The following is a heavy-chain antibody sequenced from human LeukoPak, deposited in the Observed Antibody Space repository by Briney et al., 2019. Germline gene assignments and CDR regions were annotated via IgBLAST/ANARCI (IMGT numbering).Heavy chain of an antibody. CDR1: GFTFSSYG. Sequence: GGSLRLSCAASGFTFSSYGMHWVRQAPGKGLEWVAVIWYDGSNKYYADSVKGRFTISRDNSKNTLYLQMNSLRAEDTAVYYCARDRDGMTTVTSGFDYWGQGTLVTVSS. CDR2: IWYDGSNK. CDR3: ARDRDGMTTVTSGFDY. D-gene: IGHD4-17*01. J-gene: IGHJ4*02. V-gene: IGHV3-33*01.